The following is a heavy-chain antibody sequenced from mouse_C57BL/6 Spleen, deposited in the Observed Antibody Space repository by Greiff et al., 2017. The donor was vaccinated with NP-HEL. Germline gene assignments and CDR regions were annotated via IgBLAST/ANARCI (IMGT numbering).Heavy chain of an antibody. CDR1: GFSLTSYG. CDR3: ARNWGLLLAWFAY. Sequence: VKLMESGPGLVQPSQSLSITCTVSGFSLTSYGVHWVRQSPGKGLEWLGVIWSGGSTDYNAAFISRLSISKDDSKSQVFFKMNSLQADDTAIYYCARNWGLLLAWFAYWGQGTLVTVSA. D-gene: IGHD2-3*01. CDR2: IWSGGST. J-gene: IGHJ3*01. V-gene: IGHV2-2*01.